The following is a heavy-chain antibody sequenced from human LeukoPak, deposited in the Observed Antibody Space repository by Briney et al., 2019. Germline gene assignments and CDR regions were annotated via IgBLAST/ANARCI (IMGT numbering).Heavy chain of an antibody. CDR1: GYTFTGYY. CDR3: ARTGTDIVVVPAADFDY. Sequence: ASVKVSCKASGYTFTGYYMHWVRQAPGQGLEWMGWINPNSGGTNYAQKFQGRVTMTRDTSISTAYMELSRLRSDDTAVYYCARTGTDIVVVPAADFDYWGQGTLVTVSS. D-gene: IGHD2-2*01. CDR2: INPNSGGT. J-gene: IGHJ4*02. V-gene: IGHV1-2*02.